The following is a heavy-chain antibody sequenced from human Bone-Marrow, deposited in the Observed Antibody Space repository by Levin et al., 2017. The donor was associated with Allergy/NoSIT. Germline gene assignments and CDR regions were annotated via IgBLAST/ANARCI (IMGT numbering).Heavy chain of an antibody. CDR1: GFTFSSYA. CDR2: ISGSGGST. Sequence: TGESLKISCAASGFTFSSYAMSWVRQAPGKGLEWVSAISGSGGSTYYADSVKGRFTISRDNSKNTLYLQMNSLRAEDTAVYYCARSDYIWGSYRLVSERDSDYWGQGTLVTVSS. CDR3: ARSDYIWGSYRLVSERDSDY. V-gene: IGHV3-23*01. D-gene: IGHD3-16*02. J-gene: IGHJ4*02.